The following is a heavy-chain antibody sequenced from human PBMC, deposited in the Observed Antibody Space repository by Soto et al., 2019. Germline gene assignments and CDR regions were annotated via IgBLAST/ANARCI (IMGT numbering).Heavy chain of an antibody. Sequence: QVQLVESGGGVIQPGTSLSLSCGSSGFTFRSFGMYWVRQAPGKGLEWAAVVSYDGNHKYYADSVKGRFTVSRDNAKNXLYLQMNSLRGEDTAVYYCAKDVGQQLVLNYGMDVWGQGTTVTVSS. CDR3: AKDVGQQLVLNYGMDV. J-gene: IGHJ6*02. D-gene: IGHD6-13*01. CDR2: VSYDGNHK. V-gene: IGHV3-30*18. CDR1: GFTFRSFG.